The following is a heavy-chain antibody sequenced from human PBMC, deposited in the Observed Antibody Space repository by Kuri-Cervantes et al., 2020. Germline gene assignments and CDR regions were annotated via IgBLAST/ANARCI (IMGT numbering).Heavy chain of an antibody. CDR1: GFTFDDYG. D-gene: IGHD3-10*01. J-gene: IGHJ6*02. CDR3: ARVTFIPTMVRGVMKYYYYGMDV. V-gene: IGHV3-20*01. CDR2: INWNGGST. Sequence: GGSLRLSCAASGFTFDDYGMSWVRQAPGKGLEWVSGINWNGGSTGYADSVKGRFTISRDNAKNSQYLQMNSLRAEDTALYHCARVTFIPTMVRGVMKYYYYGMDVRGQGTTVTVSS.